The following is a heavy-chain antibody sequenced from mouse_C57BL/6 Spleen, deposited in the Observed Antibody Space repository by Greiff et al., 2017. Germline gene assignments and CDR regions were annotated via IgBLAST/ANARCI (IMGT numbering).Heavy chain of an antibody. CDR1: GYTFTSYW. V-gene: IGHV1-74*01. CDR2: IHPSDSDT. D-gene: IGHD2-5*01. Sequence: QVQLQQPGAELVKPGASVKVSCKASGYTFTSYWMHWVKQRPGQGLEWIGRIHPSDSDTNYNQKFKGKATLTVDKSSSTAYMQLSSLTSEDSAVYYCATVPSAYYSNYEDAMDYWGQGTSVTVSS. J-gene: IGHJ4*01. CDR3: ATVPSAYYSNYEDAMDY.